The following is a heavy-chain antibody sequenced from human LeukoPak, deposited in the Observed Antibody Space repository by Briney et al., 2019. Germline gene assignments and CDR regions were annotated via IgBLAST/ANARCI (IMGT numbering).Heavy chain of an antibody. D-gene: IGHD4-11*01. Sequence: SETLSLTCTVSGGSISSGGYYWSWIRQHPGKGLEWIGYIYYSGSTYYNPSLKSRVTISVDTSKNQFSLKLSSVTAADTAVYYCARGRYSNWERYYYMDVWGKGATVTVSS. V-gene: IGHV4-31*03. J-gene: IGHJ6*03. CDR1: GGSISSGGYY. CDR3: ARGRYSNWERYYYMDV. CDR2: IYYSGST.